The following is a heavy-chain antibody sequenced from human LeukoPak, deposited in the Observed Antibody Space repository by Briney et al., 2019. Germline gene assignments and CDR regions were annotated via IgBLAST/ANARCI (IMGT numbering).Heavy chain of an antibody. CDR1: GGSFSGYY. CDR2: INHSGST. CDR3: ATGYSNGWTSDFEY. D-gene: IGHD6-19*01. J-gene: IGHJ4*02. Sequence: SETLSLTCAVYGGSFSGYYWSWIRQPPWKGLEWIGEINHSGSTNYNPSLKSRVTISVDTSKNQFSLKVRSVTAADTAVYYCATGYSNGWTSDFEYWGQGTLVTISS. V-gene: IGHV4-34*01.